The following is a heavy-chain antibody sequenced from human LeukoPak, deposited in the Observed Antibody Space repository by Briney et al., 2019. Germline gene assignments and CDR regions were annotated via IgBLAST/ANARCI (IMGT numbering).Heavy chain of an antibody. Sequence: GGSLRLSCAASGFTFSSYGMHWVRQAPGKGLEWVAVIWYDGSNKYYADSVKGRFTISRDNSKNTLYLQMNSLRAEDTAVYYCARGWLSVVTPGFGYWGQGTLVTVSS. CDR2: IWYDGSNK. CDR3: ARGWLSVVTPGFGY. V-gene: IGHV3-33*01. CDR1: GFTFSSYG. D-gene: IGHD4-23*01. J-gene: IGHJ4*02.